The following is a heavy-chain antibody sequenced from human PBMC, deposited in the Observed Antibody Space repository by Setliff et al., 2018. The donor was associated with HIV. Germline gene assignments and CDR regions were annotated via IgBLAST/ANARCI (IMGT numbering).Heavy chain of an antibody. V-gene: IGHV3-30*07. D-gene: IGHD5-12*01. CDR3: AKDPRAAVATICDY. CDR2: MSYDGNNK. Sequence: GGSLRLSCAASGFTFSDYYMSWIRQAPGKGLEWVAVMSYDGNNKYYADSVKGRFTISRDNSKNTLYLQMNSLRAEDTAVYYCAKDPRAAVATICDYWGQGTLVTVSS. J-gene: IGHJ4*02. CDR1: GFTFSDYY.